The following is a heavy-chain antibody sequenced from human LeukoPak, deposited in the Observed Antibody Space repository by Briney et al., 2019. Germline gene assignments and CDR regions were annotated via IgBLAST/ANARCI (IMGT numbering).Heavy chain of an antibody. CDR3: ARVDLNCSGGSCYSGDAFDI. CDR2: ISSSSSYI. CDR1: GFTFSSYS. V-gene: IGHV3-21*01. J-gene: IGHJ3*02. Sequence: PGGSLRLSCAASGFTFSSYSMNWVRQAPGKGLEWVSSISSSSSYIYYADSVKGRFTISRDNAKNSLYLQMNSLRAEDTAVYYCARVDLNCSGGSCYSGDAFDIWGQGTMVTVSS. D-gene: IGHD2-15*01.